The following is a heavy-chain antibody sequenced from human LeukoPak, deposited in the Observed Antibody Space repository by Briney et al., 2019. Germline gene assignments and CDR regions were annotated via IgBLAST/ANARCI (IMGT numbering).Heavy chain of an antibody. Sequence: ASETLSLTCTVSGGSISSYYWSWIRQPPGKGLEWIGYIYYSGSTNYNPSLKSRVTISVDTSKNQFSLKLSSVTAADTAVYYCARGEVAVAGTLGYWGQGTLVTVSS. CDR2: IYYSGST. D-gene: IGHD6-19*01. J-gene: IGHJ4*02. CDR1: GGSISSYY. V-gene: IGHV4-59*01. CDR3: ARGEVAVAGTLGY.